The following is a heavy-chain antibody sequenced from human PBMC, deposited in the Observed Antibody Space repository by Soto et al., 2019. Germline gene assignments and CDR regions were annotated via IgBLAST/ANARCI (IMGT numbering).Heavy chain of an antibody. CDR2: ISGSGGST. Sequence: EVQLLESGGGLVQPGGSLRLSCAASGFTFSSYAMSWVRQAPGKGLEWVSAISGSGGSTYYADSVKGRFTISRDNSKNTLYLQMNSLRDEDTAVYYCAKETIQLWLGGVGYFDYWGQGTLVTVSS. CDR1: GFTFSSYA. CDR3: AKETIQLWLGGVGYFDY. D-gene: IGHD5-18*01. V-gene: IGHV3-23*01. J-gene: IGHJ4*02.